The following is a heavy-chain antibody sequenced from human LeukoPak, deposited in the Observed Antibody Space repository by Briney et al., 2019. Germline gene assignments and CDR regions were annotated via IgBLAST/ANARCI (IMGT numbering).Heavy chain of an antibody. CDR1: DASISSYS. Sequence: SETLSLTCTVSDASISSYSWTWIRRPAGKGLEWIGHIYTSGSTNYNPSLKSRVTMSVDTSKNQFSLKVRSVTAADTGVYYCARQSDQVRYYYAMDVWGQGTTVTVSS. D-gene: IGHD2-21*02. J-gene: IGHJ6*02. CDR3: ARQSDQVRYYYAMDV. CDR2: IYTSGST. V-gene: IGHV4-4*07.